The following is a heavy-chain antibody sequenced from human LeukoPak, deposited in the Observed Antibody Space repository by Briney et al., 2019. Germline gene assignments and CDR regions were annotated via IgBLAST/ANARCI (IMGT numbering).Heavy chain of an antibody. V-gene: IGHV3-64*01. CDR2: ISGNGGST. CDR3: ARREGANFDY. J-gene: IGHJ4*02. Sequence: PGGSPRLSCTASGFTFSTYTMHWVRQAPGKGLEYVSAISGNGGSTYYANSVKGRFTISRDNSKNTLYLQMGSLRAEDMAVYYCARREGANFDYWGQGTLVTVSS. CDR1: GFTFSTYT. D-gene: IGHD1-26*01.